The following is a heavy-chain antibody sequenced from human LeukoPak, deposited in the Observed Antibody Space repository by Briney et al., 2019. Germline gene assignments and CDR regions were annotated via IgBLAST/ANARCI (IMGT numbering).Heavy chain of an antibody. Sequence: GGSLRLSCAASGFTFSDYYMSWIRQAPGKGLEWVSSISSSSSYIYYADSVKGRFTISRDNYRNILYLQMNSLRAEDTAVYYCAKDKGSSSWFDYWGQGTLVTVSS. CDR1: GFTFSDYY. D-gene: IGHD6-13*01. V-gene: IGHV3-11*05. CDR2: ISSSSSYI. J-gene: IGHJ4*02. CDR3: AKDKGSSSWFDY.